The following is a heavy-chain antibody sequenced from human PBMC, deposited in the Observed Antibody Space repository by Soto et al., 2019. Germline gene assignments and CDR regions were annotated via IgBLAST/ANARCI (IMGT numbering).Heavy chain of an antibody. CDR2: IDPSDSYT. D-gene: IGHD6-19*01. CDR1: GYSFTSYW. CDR3: ATRIAVAGTENSYYYNGMDV. Sequence: GESLRISCKGSGYSFTSYWISWVRQMPGKGLEWMGRIDPSDSYTNYSPSFQGHVTISADKSISTAYLQWSSLKASDTAMYYCATRIAVAGTENSYYYNGMDVWGQGASLTVS. V-gene: IGHV5-10-1*01. J-gene: IGHJ6*02.